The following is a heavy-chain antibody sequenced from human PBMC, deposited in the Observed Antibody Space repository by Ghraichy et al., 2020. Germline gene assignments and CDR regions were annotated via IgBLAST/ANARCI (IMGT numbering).Heavy chain of an antibody. CDR3: ARGRLDSSGSSFDY. D-gene: IGHD3-22*01. CDR2: INHSGST. Sequence: SETLSLTCAVYGGSFSGFCWSWIRQPPGKGLEWIGDINHSGSTNYNPSLKSRVNISVDTSKKQFSLRLSSVTAADTAVYYCARGRLDSSGSSFDYWGQGTLVTVSS. CDR1: GGSFSGFC. V-gene: IGHV4-34*01. J-gene: IGHJ4*02.